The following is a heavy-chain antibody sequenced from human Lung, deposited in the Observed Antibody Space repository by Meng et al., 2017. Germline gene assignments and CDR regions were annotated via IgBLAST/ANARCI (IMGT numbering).Heavy chain of an antibody. CDR3: ARGPTTMAHDFDY. V-gene: IGHV4-34*01. D-gene: IGHD4-11*01. CDR1: GGSFSDYY. CDR2: INHSGST. J-gene: IGHJ4*02. Sequence: VRIQQWGAGLLKPSEPLSLTCVVSGGSFSDYYWSWIRQPPGKGLEWIGEINHSGSTNYNPSLESRATISVDTSQNNLSLKLSSVTAADSAVYYCARGPTTMAHDFDYWGQGTLVTVSS.